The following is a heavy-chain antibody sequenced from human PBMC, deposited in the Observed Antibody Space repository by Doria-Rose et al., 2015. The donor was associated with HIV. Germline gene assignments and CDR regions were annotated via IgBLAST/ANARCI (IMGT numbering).Heavy chain of an antibody. Sequence: VQLQESGAGLVKPSETLSLTCAVFGGSFSGYYRSWIRQPPGKGLEWIGEINPSGSTNYKTSLKSRVTITLDTSKNLFSLKLSSVTAADTAVYYCARGLLRGGWNDVDYYYGMDVWGQGTTVTVSS. CDR1: GGSFSGYY. D-gene: IGHD1-1*01. J-gene: IGHJ6*02. CDR3: ARGLLRGGWNDVDYYYGMDV. V-gene: IGHV4-34*01. CDR2: INPSGST.